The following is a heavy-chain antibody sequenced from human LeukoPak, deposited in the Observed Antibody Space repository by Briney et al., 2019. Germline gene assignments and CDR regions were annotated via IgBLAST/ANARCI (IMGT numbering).Heavy chain of an antibody. CDR3: ARSTHSTGGSQYSSDH. CDR2: IGGGGST. J-gene: IGHJ4*02. Sequence: SGGSLRLSCAASGFIFSSYAISWVRQAPGKGLEWVSTIGGGGSTYYADSVKGRFTISRDNSNNKLYLQMNSLRVEDTAVYFCARSTHSTGGSQYSSDHWGQGTLVTVSS. D-gene: IGHD1-26*01. V-gene: IGHV3-23*01. CDR1: GFIFSSYA.